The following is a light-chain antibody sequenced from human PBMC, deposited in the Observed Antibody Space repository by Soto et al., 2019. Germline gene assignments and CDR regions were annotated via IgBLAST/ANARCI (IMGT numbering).Light chain of an antibody. J-gene: IGLJ1*01. CDR2: DDR. CDR3: AACDDSLSGYV. CDR1: DLRSKS. V-gene: IGLV3-21*02. Sequence: SYELTQPPSVSVAPGQTARITCGGNDLRSKSVHWYQQKPGQAPALVRYDDRYRPSGIPERFSGSKSGTSASLAISGLRSEDEADYYCAACDDSLSGYVFGNGTKVTVL.